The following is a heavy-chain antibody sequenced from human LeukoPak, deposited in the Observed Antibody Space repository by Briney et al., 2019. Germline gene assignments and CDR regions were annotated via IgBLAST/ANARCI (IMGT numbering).Heavy chain of an antibody. CDR3: SRHGLVDFDY. Sequence: GGSLRLSCTTSGFAFEDFAMRWVRQPAGKGLEWVGFIRRRAYGGAAEYAASVIGRFIISRDDSKGIAYLQMNSLKTEDTAVYYCSRHGLVDFDYWGQGSRVIVSP. CDR1: GFAFEDFA. V-gene: IGHV3-49*04. CDR2: IRRRAYGGAA. J-gene: IGHJ4*02.